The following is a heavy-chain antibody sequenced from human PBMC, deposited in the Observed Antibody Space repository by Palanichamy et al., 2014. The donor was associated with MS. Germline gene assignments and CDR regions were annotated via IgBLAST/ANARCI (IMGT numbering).Heavy chain of an antibody. CDR2: ISSGSNTK. CDR1: GFTFSNYG. D-gene: IGHD6-6*01. J-gene: IGHJ4*02. CDR3: ARGGAARPGY. V-gene: IGHV3-48*04. Sequence: EVQLVESGGGLVQPGGSLRLSCAASGFTFSNYGMNWVRQAPGKGFEWVSYISSGSNTKNYADSMKGRFTIYRDNAKNSLFLQMNSLRAEDSAIYYCARGGAARPGYWGQGTLVTVSS.